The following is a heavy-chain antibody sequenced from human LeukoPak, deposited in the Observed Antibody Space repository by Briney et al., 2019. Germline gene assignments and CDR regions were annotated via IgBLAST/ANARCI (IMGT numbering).Heavy chain of an antibody. CDR3: ARDLASSSGWEFDY. V-gene: IGHV3-21*04. D-gene: IGHD6-19*01. J-gene: IGHJ4*02. Sequence: GGSLRLSCAASGFTFSSYSMNWVRQAPGKGLEWVSSISSSSSYIYYADSVKGRFTISRGNAKNSLYLQMNSLRAEDTAVYYCARDLASSSGWEFDYWGQGTLVTVSS. CDR1: GFTFSSYS. CDR2: ISSSSSYI.